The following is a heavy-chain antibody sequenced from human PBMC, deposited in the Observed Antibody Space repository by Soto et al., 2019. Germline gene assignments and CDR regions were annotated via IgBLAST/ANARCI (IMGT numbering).Heavy chain of an antibody. J-gene: IGHJ6*03. V-gene: IGHV3-66*01. D-gene: IGHD6-19*01. CDR2: IQSGGST. Sequence: EVQLVESGGGLVQPGGSLRLSCAASGFTVSTKYMSWVRQAPGKGLEWVSLIQSGGSTYYAGSVEGRSTNSRDNSANIRSLRMSSLTVEHTAMNWCTRDDVYSERSGCYGIPTDVRGKGTTVTVS. CDR1: GFTVSTKY. CDR3: TRDDVYSERSGCYGIPTDV.